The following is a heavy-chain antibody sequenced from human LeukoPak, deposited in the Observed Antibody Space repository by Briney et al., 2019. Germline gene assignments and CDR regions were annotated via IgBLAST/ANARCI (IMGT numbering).Heavy chain of an antibody. CDR1: GGTFSSYA. CDR3: ARGRRSGNSFCSDY. D-gene: IGHD5-18*01. Sequence: VASVKVSCKASGGTFSSYAITWVRQAPGQGLEWMGVMIPIVGTRNYAQKFQDGVMMTTDESTSTAYMELSSLRSEDTAVYYCARGRRSGNSFCSDYWGQGTLVTVSS. V-gene: IGHV1-69*05. J-gene: IGHJ4*02. CDR2: MIPIVGTR.